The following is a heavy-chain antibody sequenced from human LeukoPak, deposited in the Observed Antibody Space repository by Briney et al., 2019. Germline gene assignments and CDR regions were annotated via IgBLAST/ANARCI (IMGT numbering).Heavy chain of an antibody. V-gene: IGHV3-23*01. J-gene: IGHJ5*02. CDR3: AKVTGDDFWSGYSNNWFDP. CDR1: GFTFSSYA. CDR2: ISGSGGST. D-gene: IGHD3-3*01. Sequence: GGCLRLSCAASGFTFSSYAMSWVCQAPGKGLEWVSAISGSGGSTYYADSVKGRFTTSRDNSKNTMYLQMSSLSAEDTAVYYCAKVTGDDFWSGYSNNWFDPWGQGTLVTVSS.